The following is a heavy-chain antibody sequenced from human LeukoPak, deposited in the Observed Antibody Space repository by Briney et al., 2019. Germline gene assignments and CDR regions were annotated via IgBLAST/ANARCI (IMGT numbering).Heavy chain of an antibody. V-gene: IGHV1-69*06. D-gene: IGHD2-8*01. J-gene: IGHJ6*03. Sequence: ASVKVSCKASGGTFSSYAISWVRQAPGQGLEWMGGIIPIFGTANYAQKFQGRVTITADKSTSTAYMELSSLRSEDTAVYYCAKGGVLVYAIPLTSVDYYYMDVWGKGTTVTVSS. CDR3: AKGGVLVYAIPLTSVDYYYMDV. CDR1: GGTFSSYA. CDR2: IIPIFGTA.